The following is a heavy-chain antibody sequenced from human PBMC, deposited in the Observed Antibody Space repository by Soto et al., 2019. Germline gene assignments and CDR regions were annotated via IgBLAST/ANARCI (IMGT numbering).Heavy chain of an antibody. Sequence: EVQLLESGGGLVQPGGSLRLSCAASGFTFSSYAMSWVRQAPGKGLEWVSAISGSGGSTYYADSVKGRFTISRDNSKNTLYLQMNSLRAEDTAVYYWAKDLPPPPAYGTDAFDIWGQGTMVTVSS. CDR3: AKDLPPPPAYGTDAFDI. CDR2: ISGSGGST. V-gene: IGHV3-23*01. J-gene: IGHJ3*02. CDR1: GFTFSSYA. D-gene: IGHD3-10*01.